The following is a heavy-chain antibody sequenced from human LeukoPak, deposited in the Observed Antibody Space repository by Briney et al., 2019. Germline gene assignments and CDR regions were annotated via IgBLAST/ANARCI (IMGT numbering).Heavy chain of an antibody. Sequence: SETLSLTCTVSGGSISSYYWSWIRQPPGKGLEWIGYIYYSGSTNYNPSLKSRVTISVDTSKNQFSLKLSSVTAADTAVYYCARLVVVAARSHSGHYYYMDVWGKGTTVTVSS. D-gene: IGHD2-15*01. CDR1: GGSISSYY. V-gene: IGHV4-59*01. J-gene: IGHJ6*03. CDR3: ARLVVVAARSHSGHYYYMDV. CDR2: IYYSGST.